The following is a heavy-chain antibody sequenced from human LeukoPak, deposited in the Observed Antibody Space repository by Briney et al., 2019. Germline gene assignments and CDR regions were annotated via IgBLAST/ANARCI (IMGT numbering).Heavy chain of an antibody. V-gene: IGHV4-39*01. J-gene: IGHJ3*02. CDR1: GGSIRGSNYY. CDR2: IHYSGST. D-gene: IGHD5-12*01. Sequence: SETQSLTCTVCGGSIRGSNYYWRGIRQPPGKGLEWIGSIHYSGSTYYNPSLKSRVTISVDTSKNQFSLKLSSVTAADTAVYYCATTTITTRHAFYIWGQGTMVTVSS. CDR3: ATTTITTRHAFYI.